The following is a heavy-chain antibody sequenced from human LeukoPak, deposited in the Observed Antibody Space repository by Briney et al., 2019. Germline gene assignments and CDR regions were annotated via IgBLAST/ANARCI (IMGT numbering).Heavy chain of an antibody. CDR1: GFTFGDYA. CDR3: QEYSSSSFDF. J-gene: IGHJ4*02. CDR2: IRSKVYAETT. Sequence: SLRLSCTGSGFTFGDYAMSWFRQAPGKGLEWVSFIRSKVYAETTEYAASVKGRFTISRDDSKSIAYLQMNSLKTEDTAVYYCQEYSSSSFDFWGQGTLVTVSS. V-gene: IGHV3-49*03. D-gene: IGHD6-6*01.